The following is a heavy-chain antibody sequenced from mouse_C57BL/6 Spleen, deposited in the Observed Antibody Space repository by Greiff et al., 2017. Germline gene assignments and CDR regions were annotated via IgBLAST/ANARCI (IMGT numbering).Heavy chain of an antibody. D-gene: IGHD2-5*01. CDR1: GFNIKDDY. J-gene: IGHJ1*03. V-gene: IGHV14-4*01. CDR3: TAPYYSNWGYFDV. Sequence: VQLQQSGAELVRPGASVKLSCTASGFNIKDDYMHWVKQRPEQGLEWIGWIDPENGDTEYASKFQGKATITADTSSNTAYLQLSSLTSEDTAVYYGTAPYYSNWGYFDVWGTGTTVTVSS. CDR2: IDPENGDT.